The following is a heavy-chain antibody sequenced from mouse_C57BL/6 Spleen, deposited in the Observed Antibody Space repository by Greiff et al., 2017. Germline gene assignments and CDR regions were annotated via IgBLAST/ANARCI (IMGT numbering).Heavy chain of an antibody. D-gene: IGHD1-1*01. CDR1: GYSITSCYY. CDR2: ISYDGSN. V-gene: IGHV3-6*01. CDR3: ARDPSDDYGSSYWYCDV. J-gene: IGHJ1*03. Sequence: EVQLQESGPGLVKPSQSLSLTCSVTGYSITSCYYWNWIRQFPGNKLEWMGYISYDGSNNYNPSLKNRNSITRDTSKNQFFLKLNSVTTEDTATYYCARDPSDDYGSSYWYCDVWGTGTTVTVSS.